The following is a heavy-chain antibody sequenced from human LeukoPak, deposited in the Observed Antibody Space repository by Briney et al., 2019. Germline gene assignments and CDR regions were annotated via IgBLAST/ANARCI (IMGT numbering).Heavy chain of an antibody. Sequence: ASVKDSCKASGYTFTGYYMHWVRQAPGQGLEGMGWIHPNSGGTRYAQKSQGMVTMTRETSISTAHMELSRPRSDETAVYYCARGVMITFGGVIDHWGRGNLVTVSS. CDR1: GYTFTGYY. J-gene: IGHJ5*02. CDR3: ARGVMITFGGVIDH. V-gene: IGHV1-2*02. D-gene: IGHD3-16*01. CDR2: IHPNSGGT.